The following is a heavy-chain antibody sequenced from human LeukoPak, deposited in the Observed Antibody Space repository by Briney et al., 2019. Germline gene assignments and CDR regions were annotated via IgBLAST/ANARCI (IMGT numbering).Heavy chain of an antibody. Sequence: ASVKVSCKASGGTFSSYAISWVRQAPGQGLEWMGRIIPISGTANYAQKFQGRVTITTDESTSTAYMELSSLRSEDTAVYYCASQRYSYGVYDAFDIWGQGTMVTVSS. CDR2: IIPISGTA. J-gene: IGHJ3*02. CDR1: GGTFSSYA. D-gene: IGHD5-18*01. V-gene: IGHV1-69*05. CDR3: ASQRYSYGVYDAFDI.